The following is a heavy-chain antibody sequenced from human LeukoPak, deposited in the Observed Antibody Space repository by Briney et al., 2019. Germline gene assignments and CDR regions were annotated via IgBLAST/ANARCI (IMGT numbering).Heavy chain of an antibody. V-gene: IGHV4-61*02. CDR1: GGSISNGSYF. Sequence: SETLSLTCTVSGGSISNGSYFWSWIRQPAGKGLEWIGRIYSSRSIYNPSLKSRVTMSVDTSKNQFSLKLSSVTAADTAVYYCARAAGRDTTSGLDFDYWGQGILVTVSS. CDR2: IYSSRSI. J-gene: IGHJ4*02. D-gene: IGHD1-26*01. CDR3: ARAAGRDTTSGLDFDY.